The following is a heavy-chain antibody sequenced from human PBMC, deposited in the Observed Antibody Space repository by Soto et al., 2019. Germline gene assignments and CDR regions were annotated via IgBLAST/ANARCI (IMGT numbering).Heavy chain of an antibody. Sequence: QVHLEQWGAGLLNPSETLSLTCAVYGGSLSGYYWRWVRQSPGKGLEWIGEINHSGTTNYNPSLKTRVTISADASKHQFSLRLSSVTAADSAVYYCASYHYLDLWTGSRHYMDVWGRGTTVTVSS. J-gene: IGHJ6*03. CDR2: INHSGTT. CDR1: GGSLSGYY. V-gene: IGHV4-34*01. CDR3: ASYHYLDLWTGSRHYMDV. D-gene: IGHD3-9*01.